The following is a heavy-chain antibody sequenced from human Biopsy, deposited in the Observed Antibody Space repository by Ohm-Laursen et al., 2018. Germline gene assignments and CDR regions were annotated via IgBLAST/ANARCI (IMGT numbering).Heavy chain of an antibody. Sequence: SLRLSCATSGFTFSDHNMHWVRQAPGKGLEWVAFIWSSATYKAYADSVKGRFTVSRVNSKNTVYLQMNSLSADDTAIYSCVKDGGQTAPYSFDVWGQGTMVTVSS. CDR3: VKDGGQTAPYSFDV. V-gene: IGHV3-33*06. D-gene: IGHD3-16*01. CDR2: IWSSATYK. J-gene: IGHJ3*01. CDR1: GFTFSDHN.